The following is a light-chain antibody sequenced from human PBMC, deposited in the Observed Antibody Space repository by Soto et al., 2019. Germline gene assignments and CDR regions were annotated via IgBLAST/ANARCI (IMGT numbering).Light chain of an antibody. Sequence: QSVLTQPPSVSAAPGQKVTISCSGSSSNIGNNYVSWYQQLPGTAPKLLIYENNKRPSGIPDRFSGSKSGTSATLGITGLPTGDEADYYCGTWDSSLSVYVFGTGTKVTVL. CDR2: ENN. CDR1: SSNIGNNY. CDR3: GTWDSSLSVYV. J-gene: IGLJ1*01. V-gene: IGLV1-51*02.